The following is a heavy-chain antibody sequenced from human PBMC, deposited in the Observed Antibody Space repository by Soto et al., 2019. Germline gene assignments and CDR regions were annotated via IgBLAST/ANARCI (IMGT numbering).Heavy chain of an antibody. CDR2: MNPNSGNT. Sequence: ASVKVCCKASGYTFTSYDSKWVRQATGQGLEWMGWMNPNSGNTGYAQKFQGRVTMTRNTSISTAYMELSSLRSEDTAVYYCARELGEAMVLTHYYYYYYMDVWGKGTTVTVSS. J-gene: IGHJ6*03. D-gene: IGHD3-10*01. V-gene: IGHV1-8*01. CDR1: GYTFTSYD. CDR3: ARELGEAMVLTHYYYYYYMDV.